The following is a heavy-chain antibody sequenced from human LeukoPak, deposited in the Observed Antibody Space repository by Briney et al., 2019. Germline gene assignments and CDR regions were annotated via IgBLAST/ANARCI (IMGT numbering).Heavy chain of an antibody. CDR1: GFTFSSYS. J-gene: IGHJ4*02. CDR3: AREDHSNYEY. Sequence: PGGSLRLSCAASGFTFSSYSMNWVRQAPGKGLEWVSSISSSISYIYYADSVKGRFTISRDNAKNSLYLQMNSLRAEHTAIYYCAREDHSNYEYWGQGTLVTVSS. D-gene: IGHD4-11*01. V-gene: IGHV3-21*01. CDR2: ISSSISYI.